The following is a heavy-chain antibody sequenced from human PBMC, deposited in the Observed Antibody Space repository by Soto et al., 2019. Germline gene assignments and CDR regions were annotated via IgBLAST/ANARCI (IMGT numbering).Heavy chain of an antibody. CDR1: GGSFSGYY. V-gene: IGHV4-34*01. CDR3: ARGASITIFGVVTVDYFDY. CDR2: INHSGST. J-gene: IGHJ4*02. D-gene: IGHD3-3*01. Sequence: SETLSLTCAVYGGSFSGYYWSWIRQPPGNGLEWIGEINHSGSTNYNPSLKSRVTISVDTSKNQFSLKLSSVTAADTAVYYCARGASITIFGVVTVDYFDYWGQGTLVTVSS.